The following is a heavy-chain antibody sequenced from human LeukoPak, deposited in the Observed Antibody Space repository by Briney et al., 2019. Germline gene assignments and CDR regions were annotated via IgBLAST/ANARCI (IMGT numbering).Heavy chain of an antibody. V-gene: IGHV1-69*06. CDR1: GGTSSSYA. D-gene: IGHD6-13*01. Sequence: GASVKVSCKASGGTSSSYAISWVRQAPGQGLEWMGGIIPIFGTANYAQKFRGRVTITADKSTRTAYMELSSLRSEDTAVYYCTRWVLRAAAGTTEGMFDYWGQGTLVTVSS. CDR2: IIPIFGTA. J-gene: IGHJ4*02. CDR3: TRWVLRAAAGTTEGMFDY.